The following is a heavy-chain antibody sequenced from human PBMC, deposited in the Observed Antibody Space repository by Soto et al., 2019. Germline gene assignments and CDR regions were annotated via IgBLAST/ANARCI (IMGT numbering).Heavy chain of an antibody. J-gene: IGHJ4*02. CDR1: GGSISSYY. D-gene: IGHD4-17*01. Sequence: PSETLSLTCTVSGGSISSYYWSWSRQPPGKGLEWIGYIYYSGSTNYNPSLKSRVTISVDTSKNQFSLKLSSVTAADTAVYYCARYYGNHPYFAYSGQGTPVTVS. CDR3: ARYYGNHPYFAY. V-gene: IGHV4-59*01. CDR2: IYYSGST.